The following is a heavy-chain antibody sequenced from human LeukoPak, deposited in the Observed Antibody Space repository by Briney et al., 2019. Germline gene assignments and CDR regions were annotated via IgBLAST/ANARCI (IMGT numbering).Heavy chain of an antibody. CDR2: IYYSGST. J-gene: IGHJ4*02. CDR1: GGSISSYY. V-gene: IGHV4-59*08. Sequence: SETLSLTCTVSGGSISSYYWSWIRQPPGKGLEWIGYIYYSGSTNYNPSLKSRVTISVDTSKNQFSLKLSSVTAADTAVYYCARGEGGHYYDSSGYLSDYWGQGTLVTVSS. CDR3: ARGEGGHYYDSSGYLSDY. D-gene: IGHD3-22*01.